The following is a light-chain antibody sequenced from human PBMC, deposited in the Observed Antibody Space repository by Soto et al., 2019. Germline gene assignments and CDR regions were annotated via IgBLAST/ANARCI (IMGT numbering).Light chain of an antibody. CDR1: QSVSSN. V-gene: IGKV3-15*01. J-gene: IGKJ2*01. CDR2: GAS. CDR3: QQYNNWPPRT. Sequence: EIVMTQSPATLSVSPGERATLSCRASQSVSSNLAWYQQKPGQAPRLLIYGASTRATGIPARSSGSGSGTEFTLTISSLQSEDFAVYYCQQYNNWPPRTFGQGTKLEIK.